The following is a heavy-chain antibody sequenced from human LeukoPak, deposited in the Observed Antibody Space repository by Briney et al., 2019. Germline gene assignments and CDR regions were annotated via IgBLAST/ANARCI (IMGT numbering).Heavy chain of an antibody. CDR2: INQEGSEK. CDR1: GFTFTSYW. D-gene: IGHD4-17*01. CDR3: ARVNVHGDFDI. J-gene: IGHJ3*02. Sequence: GGPLRLSCAASGFTFTSYWMTWVRQAPGKGLEWVASINQEGSEKHYVASVKGRFTISRDNAKNSVSLQMTSLRAEDTALYYCARVNVHGDFDIWGQGTMVTVS. V-gene: IGHV3-7*01.